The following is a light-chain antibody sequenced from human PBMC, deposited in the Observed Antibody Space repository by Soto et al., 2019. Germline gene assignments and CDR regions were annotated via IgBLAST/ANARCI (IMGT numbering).Light chain of an antibody. V-gene: IGKV3-15*01. J-gene: IGKJ2*01. CDR3: QQYHNWPPQYT. Sequence: EIVMTQSPPTLFVSPGERATLPCRASQTISSNLAWYQQKPGQAPRLLIHGASTRATGVPARFSGSGSGTEFTLTISSLQSEDLAVYYCQQYHNWPPQYTFGQGTKLQIK. CDR1: QTISSN. CDR2: GAS.